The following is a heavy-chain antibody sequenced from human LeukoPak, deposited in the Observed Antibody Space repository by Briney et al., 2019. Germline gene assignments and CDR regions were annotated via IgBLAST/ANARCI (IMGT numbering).Heavy chain of an antibody. V-gene: IGHV3-9*01. CDR3: AKDIGATVTTLFDY. CDR1: GFTFDDYA. Sequence: GRSLRLSCAASGFTFDDYAVHWVRQAPGKGLEWVSGISWNSGSIGYADSVKGRFTISRDNAKNSLYLQMNSLRAEDTALYYCAKDIGATVTTLFDYWGQGTLVTVSS. D-gene: IGHD4-17*01. CDR2: ISWNSGSI. J-gene: IGHJ4*02.